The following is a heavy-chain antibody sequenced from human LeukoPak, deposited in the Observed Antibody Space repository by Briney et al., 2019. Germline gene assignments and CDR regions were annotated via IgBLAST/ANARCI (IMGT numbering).Heavy chain of an antibody. J-gene: IGHJ4*02. V-gene: IGHV1-18*01. Sequence: ASVKVSCKASGYSFNSYGFTWVRQAPGQGLEWMGWISAFNRQTRYGRKFQGRVTLTTDTSTNTAYMELRSLISGDTATYYCARAQYHYEGGGQNFFDYWGQGSLVTVSP. CDR2: ISAFNRQT. D-gene: IGHD3-22*01. CDR1: GYSFNSYG. CDR3: ARAQYHYEGGGQNFFDY.